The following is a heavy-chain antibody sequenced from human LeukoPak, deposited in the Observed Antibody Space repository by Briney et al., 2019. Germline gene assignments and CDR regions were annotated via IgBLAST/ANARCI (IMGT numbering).Heavy chain of an antibody. CDR1: GFTFSSYA. Sequence: GGSLRLSCAASGFTFSSYAMTWVRQAPGKGLEWVSAISGSGNSTYYADSVKGRFTISRDNSKNTLYLQMNSLRAEDTAVYYCARDKAGVVVVISSWFDPWGQGTLVTVSS. V-gene: IGHV3-23*01. D-gene: IGHD3-22*01. CDR3: ARDKAGVVVVISSWFDP. CDR2: ISGSGNST. J-gene: IGHJ5*02.